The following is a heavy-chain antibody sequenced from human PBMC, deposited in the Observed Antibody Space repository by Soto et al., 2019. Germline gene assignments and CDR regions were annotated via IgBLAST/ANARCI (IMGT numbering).Heavy chain of an antibody. CDR2: IIPIFRTA. J-gene: IGHJ2*01. CDR1: GVTFSSHA. V-gene: IGHV1-69*01. Sequence: QVQMEQSGAEVKKPGSSVKVSCKASGVTFSSHAISWVRQAPGQGLEWMGGIIPIFRTANYAQKFHGRVPITADESTSTVYMDLTSLTFEATAVYSCATEPLNGGYCPRYFDVWGRGTLITVSS. CDR3: ATEPLNGGYCPRYFDV. D-gene: IGHD1-26*01.